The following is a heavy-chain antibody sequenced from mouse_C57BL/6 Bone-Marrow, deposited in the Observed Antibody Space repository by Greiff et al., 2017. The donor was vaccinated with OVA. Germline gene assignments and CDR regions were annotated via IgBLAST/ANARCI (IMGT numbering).Heavy chain of an antibody. CDR3: ASRDGLYAMDY. D-gene: IGHD2-3*01. V-gene: IGHV7-3*01. CDR2: IRNKANGYTT. Sequence: EVHLVESGGGLVQPGGSLSLSCAASGFTFTDYYMSWVRQPPGKALEWLGFIRNKANGYTTEYSASVKGRFTISRDNSQSIPYLQMNALRAEDSATYYCASRDGLYAMDYWGQGTSVTVSS. CDR1: GFTFTDYY. J-gene: IGHJ4*01.